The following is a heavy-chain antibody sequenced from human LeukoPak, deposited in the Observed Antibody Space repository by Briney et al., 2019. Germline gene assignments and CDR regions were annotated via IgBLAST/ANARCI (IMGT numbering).Heavy chain of an antibody. V-gene: IGHV4-39*07. CDR1: GGSISSSSYY. D-gene: IGHD5-18*01. CDR3: AREGGYSYGYRGGDY. J-gene: IGHJ4*02. CDR2: IYYSGST. Sequence: SETLSLTCTGSGGSISSSSYYWGWIRQPPGKGLEWIGSIYYSGSTYYNPSLKSRVTISVDTSKNQFSLKLSSVTAADTAVYYCAREGGYSYGYRGGDYWGQGTLVTVSS.